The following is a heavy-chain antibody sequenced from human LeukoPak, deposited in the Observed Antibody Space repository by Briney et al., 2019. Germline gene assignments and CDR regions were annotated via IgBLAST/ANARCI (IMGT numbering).Heavy chain of an antibody. J-gene: IGHJ4*02. CDR3: ARGGDGYKAGDY. D-gene: IGHD5-24*01. V-gene: IGHV1-18*01. CDR2: ISVYNGDT. Sequence: ASVKVSCKASGYTFTSYGMSRVRQAPGQGLEWMGWISVYNGDTNYAQTFQGRVTMTRDTSTSTVYMELSSLRSEDTAVYYCARGGDGYKAGDYWGQGTLVTVSS. CDR1: GYTFTSYG.